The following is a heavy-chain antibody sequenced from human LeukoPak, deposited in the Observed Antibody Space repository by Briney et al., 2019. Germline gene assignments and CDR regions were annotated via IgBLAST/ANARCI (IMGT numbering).Heavy chain of an antibody. CDR3: VRGPYGASISNWFDP. CDR2: IYYNGHT. V-gene: IGHV4-59*01. Sequence: SETLSLTCSVSGDSITGYSWSWIRQTPGKGLEWIGYIYYNGHTHYNPSLNSRLSISVDTPNNQFSLNLRSVTAADTAVYYCVRGPYGASISNWFDPWGQGLLVTVSS. CDR1: GDSITGYS. J-gene: IGHJ5*02. D-gene: IGHD4/OR15-4a*01.